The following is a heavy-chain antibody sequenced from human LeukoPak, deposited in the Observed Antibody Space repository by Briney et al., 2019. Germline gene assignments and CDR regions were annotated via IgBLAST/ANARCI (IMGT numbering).Heavy chain of an antibody. CDR1: GGSISSSSYY. Sequence: PATLSLTCTVSGGSISSSSYYWGWIRPPPGNGLEWIGSINYSGSTFNSPSLKSRVTISVDTSKNQFSLKLTSVTAADTAVYYCARLGYSSTETKDYWGQGTLVTVSS. D-gene: IGHD6-13*01. CDR3: ARLGYSSTETKDY. V-gene: IGHV4-39*01. CDR2: INYSGST. J-gene: IGHJ4*02.